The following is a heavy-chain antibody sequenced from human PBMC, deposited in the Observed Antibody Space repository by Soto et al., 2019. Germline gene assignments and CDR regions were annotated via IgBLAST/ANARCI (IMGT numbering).Heavy chain of an antibody. CDR1: GLTFSDRY. J-gene: IGHJ4*02. CDR2: IRKKTNSYTT. D-gene: IGHD4-17*01. V-gene: IGHV3-72*01. CDR3: TTVTTVDYYFDY. Sequence: LRLSCAASGLTFSDRYMDWVRQAPGKGLEWVGRIRKKTNSYTTEYAASVKGRFIISRDDSTNSLYLQMSSLETEDTAVYYCTTVTTVDYYFDYWGQGTLVTVSS.